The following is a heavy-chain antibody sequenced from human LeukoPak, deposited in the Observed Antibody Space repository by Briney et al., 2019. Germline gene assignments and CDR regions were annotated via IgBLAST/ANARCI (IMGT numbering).Heavy chain of an antibody. V-gene: IGHV4-30-4*01. CDR2: IYYSGST. D-gene: IGHD2-2*02. CDR1: GGSISSGDYY. CDR3: ARVRNYCSSTSCYIWFDP. J-gene: IGHJ5*02. Sequence: PSQTLSLTCTVSGGSISSGDYYLSWIRQPPGKGLEWIVYIYYSGSTYYNPSLKSRVTISVDTSKNQFSLKLSSVTAADTAVYYCARVRNYCSSTSCYIWFDPWGQGTLVTVSS.